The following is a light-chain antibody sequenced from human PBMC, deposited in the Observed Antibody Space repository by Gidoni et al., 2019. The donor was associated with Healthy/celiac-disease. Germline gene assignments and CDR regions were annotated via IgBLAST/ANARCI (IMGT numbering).Light chain of an antibody. J-gene: IGLJ3*02. Sequence: QTVVTQEPSLTVSPGGTVTLTCASSTGAVTSGYYPTWFQQKPGQAPRALIYITSNKHSWTPARFSGSLLGGKAALTLSGVQPEDEAEYYCLLYYGGARVFGGGTKLTVL. CDR3: LLYYGGARV. V-gene: IGLV7-43*01. CDR2: ITS. CDR1: TGAVTSGYY.